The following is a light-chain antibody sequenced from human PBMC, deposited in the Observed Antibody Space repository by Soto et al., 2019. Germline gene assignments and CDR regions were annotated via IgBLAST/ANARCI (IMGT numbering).Light chain of an antibody. J-gene: IGKJ5*01. CDR2: AAS. V-gene: IGKV1-39*01. Sequence: DIQMTHSPSSLSASVGDRVTIPCRASQSISSYLNWYQQKPGKAPKLLIYAASSLQSGFPSRFSGSGSGTDFTLTISSLQPEDFATYYCQQSYSTPITFGQGTRLEIK. CDR1: QSISSY. CDR3: QQSYSTPIT.